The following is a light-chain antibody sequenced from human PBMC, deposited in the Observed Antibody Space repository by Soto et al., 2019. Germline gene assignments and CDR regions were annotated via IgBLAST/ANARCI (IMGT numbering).Light chain of an antibody. CDR2: GAS. Sequence: EIVMTQSRSNLSVSPGERASISCRASQSVSSNLAWYQQKPGQAPRLLIYGASTRATGIPARFSGSGSGTEVTLTISSLQSEDFAVYYCQQYNNWPLAFGQGTRLEIK. J-gene: IGKJ5*01. CDR1: QSVSSN. V-gene: IGKV3-15*01. CDR3: QQYNNWPLA.